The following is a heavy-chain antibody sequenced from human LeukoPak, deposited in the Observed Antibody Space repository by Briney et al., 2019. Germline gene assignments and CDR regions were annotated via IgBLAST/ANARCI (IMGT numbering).Heavy chain of an antibody. V-gene: IGHV4-34*01. CDR2: INHSGST. D-gene: IGHD6-13*01. CDR3: ARGRRGLTDSSSYAPPKPVPRGYYFDY. Sequence: PSETLSLTCAVYGGSFSGDYWSWIRQPPGKGLEWIGEINHSGSTNYNPSLKSRVTISVDTSKNQFSLKLSSVTAADTAVYYCARGRRGLTDSSSYAPPKPVPRGYYFDYWGQGTLVTVSS. CDR1: GGSFSGDY. J-gene: IGHJ4*02.